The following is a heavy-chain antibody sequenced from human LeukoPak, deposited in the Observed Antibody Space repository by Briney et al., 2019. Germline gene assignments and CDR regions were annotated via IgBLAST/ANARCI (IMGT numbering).Heavy chain of an antibody. D-gene: IGHD3-16*02. J-gene: IGHJ4*02. Sequence: ASVKVSCKASGYTFTGYYMHWVRQAPGQGLEWMGWINPNSGGTNYAQKFQGRVTMTRDTSISTAYMELSRLRSDDTAVYYCARAYDYVWGSYRQTAHYYFDYWGQGTLVTVSS. V-gene: IGHV1-2*02. CDR3: ARAYDYVWGSYRQTAHYYFDY. CDR1: GYTFTGYY. CDR2: INPNSGGT.